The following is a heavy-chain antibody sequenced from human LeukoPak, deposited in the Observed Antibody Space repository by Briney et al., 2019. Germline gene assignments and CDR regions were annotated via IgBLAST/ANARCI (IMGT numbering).Heavy chain of an antibody. J-gene: IGHJ3*02. CDR3: ARHLKLPYGSGSSGAFDI. CDR2: ISSSSSYT. V-gene: IGHV3-11*06. D-gene: IGHD3-10*01. CDR1: GFTFSDYY. Sequence: MAGGSLRLSCAASGFTFSDYYMSWIRQAPGKGLEWVSYISSSSSYTNYADFVKGRFTISRDNAKNSLYLQMNSLRAEDTAVYYCARHLKLPYGSGSSGAFDIWGQGTMVTVSS.